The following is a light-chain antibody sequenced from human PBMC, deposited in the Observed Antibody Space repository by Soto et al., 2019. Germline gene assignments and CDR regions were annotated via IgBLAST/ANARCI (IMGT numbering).Light chain of an antibody. CDR1: QSVSSNY. CDR2: GAS. CDR3: QLYGFSPLYT. Sequence: EIVLTQSPGTLSLSPGERATLSCRASQSVSSNYFAWYQQKPGQAPRLVIYGASSSATGIPDRFSGSGSGTDFTLTISRLEPEDFAVYYCQLYGFSPLYTFGQGTKLEIK. V-gene: IGKV3-20*01. J-gene: IGKJ2*01.